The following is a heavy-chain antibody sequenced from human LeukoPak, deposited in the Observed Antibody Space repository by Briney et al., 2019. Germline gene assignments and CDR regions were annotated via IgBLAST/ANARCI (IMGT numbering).Heavy chain of an antibody. Sequence: SETLSLTCTVSGGSISSSGYYWGWIRQPPGKGLEWIGTIYYSGSTYYNPSLKSRVTISVAASKNQFSLKLSSVTAADTAVYYCARQPAHTYGPYWYFDFWGRGTLVTVSS. D-gene: IGHD5-18*01. CDR2: IYYSGST. J-gene: IGHJ2*01. V-gene: IGHV4-39*01. CDR3: ARQPAHTYGPYWYFDF. CDR1: GGSISSSGYY.